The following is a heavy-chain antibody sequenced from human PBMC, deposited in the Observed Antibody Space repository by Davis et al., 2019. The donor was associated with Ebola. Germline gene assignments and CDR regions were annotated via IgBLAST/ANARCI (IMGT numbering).Heavy chain of an antibody. D-gene: IGHD5-24*01. V-gene: IGHV4-4*02. Sequence: MPSETLSLTCAVHGGSISSSNWWSWVRQPPGKGLEWIGEIYHSGSTNYNPSLKSRVTISVDKSKNQFSLKLSSVTAADTAVYYCARSRAIPYYYYGMDVWGQGTTVAVSS. CDR1: GGSISSSNW. CDR3: ARSRAIPYYYYGMDV. J-gene: IGHJ6*02. CDR2: IYHSGST.